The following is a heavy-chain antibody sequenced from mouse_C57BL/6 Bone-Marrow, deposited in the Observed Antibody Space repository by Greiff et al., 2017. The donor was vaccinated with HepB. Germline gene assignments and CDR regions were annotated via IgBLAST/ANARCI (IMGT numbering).Heavy chain of an antibody. CDR1: AFPSSSYG. Sequence: SCAAPAFPSSSYGLPWVRQTPDKTLACPATISSGGSYTYYPDSVKGRFTISRDNAKNTLYLQMSSLKSEDTAMYYCARQVTTEPDYWGQGTTLTVSS. V-gene: IGHV5-6*01. J-gene: IGHJ2*01. CDR2: ISSGGSYT. CDR3: ARQVTTEPDY. D-gene: IGHD1-1*01.